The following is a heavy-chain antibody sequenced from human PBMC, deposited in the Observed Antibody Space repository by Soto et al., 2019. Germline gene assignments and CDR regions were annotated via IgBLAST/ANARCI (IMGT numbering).Heavy chain of an antibody. V-gene: IGHV1-69*01. J-gene: IGHJ6*02. D-gene: IGHD5-18*01. Sequence: QVQLVQSGAEVKKPGSSVKVSCKASGGTFSSYAISWVRQAPGQGLEWXGGIIPIFGTANYAQKFQGRVTITADESTSTAYMELSSLRSEDTAVYYCASPVDTAMVTAVDGMDVWGQGTTVTVSS. CDR1: GGTFSSYA. CDR2: IIPIFGTA. CDR3: ASPVDTAMVTAVDGMDV.